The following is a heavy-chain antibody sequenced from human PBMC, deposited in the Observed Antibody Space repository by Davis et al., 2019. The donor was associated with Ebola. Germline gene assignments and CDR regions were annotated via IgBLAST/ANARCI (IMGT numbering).Heavy chain of an antibody. CDR3: AKDLRGTNCGGDCFSWAFHF. CDR1: EFAFDDYA. D-gene: IGHD2-21*02. Sequence: LKIPCASSEFAFDDYAMHWVRQAPGKGLEWVSGINWNSANIDYADSVKGRFTISRDNAKKSLYLQMSSLRPEDTAMYYCAKDLRGTNCGGDCFSWAFHFWGQGTMVTVSA. V-gene: IGHV3-9*01. CDR2: INWNSANI. J-gene: IGHJ3*01.